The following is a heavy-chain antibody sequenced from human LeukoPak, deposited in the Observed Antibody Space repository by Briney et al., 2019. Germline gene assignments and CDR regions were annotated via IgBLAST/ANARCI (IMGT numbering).Heavy chain of an antibody. J-gene: IGHJ4*02. Sequence: ASVKVSCTASGYTFTSYDINWVRQATGQGLEWMGWMNPNSGNTGYAQKFQGRVTMTRNTSISTAYMELSSLRSEDTAVYYCARGLTYCSSTSCYTSDYWGQGTLVTVSS. CDR2: MNPNSGNT. D-gene: IGHD2-2*02. V-gene: IGHV1-8*01. CDR3: ARGLTYCSSTSCYTSDY. CDR1: GYTFTSYD.